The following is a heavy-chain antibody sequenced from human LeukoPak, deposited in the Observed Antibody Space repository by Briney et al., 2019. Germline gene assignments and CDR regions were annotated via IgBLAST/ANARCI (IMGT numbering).Heavy chain of an antibody. CDR1: GFSFRHYG. Sequence: GGSLRLSCTASGFSFRHYGMFWVRQAPGKGLEWVSFIRDDGDDQYYADSVKGRFTISRDNTNNALFLQMNGLRAEDTAVYYCGKSGSNYYRVDYWGQGTLVTVSS. J-gene: IGHJ4*02. CDR2: IRDDGDDQ. CDR3: GKSGSNYYRVDY. D-gene: IGHD3-10*01. V-gene: IGHV3-30*02.